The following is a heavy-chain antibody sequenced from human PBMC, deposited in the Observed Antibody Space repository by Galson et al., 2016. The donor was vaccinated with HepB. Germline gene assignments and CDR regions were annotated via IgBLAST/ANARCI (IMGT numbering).Heavy chain of an antibody. Sequence: QSGAEVKKPGESLKISCKGSGYNFLTSWIGWVRQMPGKGLEWMAMIYPSDSDIRYSPSLQGQVTMSVDKSSSTAYLQWSSLKASDTAIYYCARERAGGIGAPISAFDLWGQGTMVTVSS. D-gene: IGHD3-10*01. V-gene: IGHV5-51*01. J-gene: IGHJ3*01. CDR1: GYNFLTSW. CDR3: ARERAGGIGAPISAFDL. CDR2: IYPSDSDI.